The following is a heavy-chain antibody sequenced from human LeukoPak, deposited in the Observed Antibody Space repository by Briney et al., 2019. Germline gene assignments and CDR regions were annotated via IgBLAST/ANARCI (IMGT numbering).Heavy chain of an antibody. Sequence: SETLSLTCTVSGGSISSYYWSWIRQPAGKGLEWIGRIYTSGSINYNPSLKSRVTMSVDTSKNQFSLKLSSVTAADTAVYYCVSDWAYEPDYWGQGTLVTVSS. CDR1: GGSISSYY. CDR2: IYTSGSI. J-gene: IGHJ4*02. CDR3: VSDWAYEPDY. V-gene: IGHV4-4*07. D-gene: IGHD2-21*01.